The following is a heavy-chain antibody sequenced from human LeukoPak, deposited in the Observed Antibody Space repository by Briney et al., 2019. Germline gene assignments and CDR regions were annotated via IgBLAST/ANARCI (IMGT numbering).Heavy chain of an antibody. Sequence: GGSLRLSCAAPGFTFSSYAMSWVRQAPGKGLGWVSAISGSGGSTYYADSVKGRFTISRDNSKNTLYLQMNSLRAEDTAVYYCAKDPRHSSSSGRWGQGTLVTVSS. CDR1: GFTFSSYA. CDR2: ISGSGGST. J-gene: IGHJ4*02. CDR3: AKDPRHSSSSGR. V-gene: IGHV3-23*01. D-gene: IGHD6-6*01.